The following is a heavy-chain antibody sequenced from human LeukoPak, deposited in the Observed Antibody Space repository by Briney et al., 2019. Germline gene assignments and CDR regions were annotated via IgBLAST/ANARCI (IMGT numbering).Heavy chain of an antibody. V-gene: IGHV1-2*02. D-gene: IGHD5-12*01. J-gene: IGHJ4*02. CDR2: INPNSGGT. CDR1: GYTFTGYY. CDR3: ARKLGYANYFDY. Sequence: ASVKVSCKASGYTFTGYYMHWVRQAPGQGLEWMGWINPNSGGTNYAQKFQGRVTMTRDTSISTACMELSRLRSDDTAVYYCARKLGYANYFDYWGQGTLVTVSS.